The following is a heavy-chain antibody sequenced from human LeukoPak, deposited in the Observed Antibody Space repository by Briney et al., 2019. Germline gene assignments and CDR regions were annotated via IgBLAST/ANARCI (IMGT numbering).Heavy chain of an antibody. Sequence: GASVKVSCKASGYTFTSYAMNWVRQAPGQGLEWMGWINTNTGNPTYAQGFTGRFVFSLDTSVSTAYLQISSLKAEDTAVYYCAIFVLMADTGNWFDPWGQGTLVTVSS. V-gene: IGHV7-4-1*02. CDR2: INTNTGNP. CDR3: AIFVLMADTGNWFDP. J-gene: IGHJ5*02. D-gene: IGHD2-8*01. CDR1: GYTFTSYA.